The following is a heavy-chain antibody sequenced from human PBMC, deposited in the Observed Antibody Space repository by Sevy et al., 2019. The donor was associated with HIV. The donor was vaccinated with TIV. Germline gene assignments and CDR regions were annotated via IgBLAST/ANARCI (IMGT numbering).Heavy chain of an antibody. J-gene: IGHJ5*02. V-gene: IGHV1-18*01. CDR2: ISAYNGNT. CDR1: GYTFTSYG. CDR3: AGDRTVTTGKRYNWFYP. Sequence: ASVKVSCKASGYTFTSYGISWVRQAPGQGLEWMGWISAYNGNTNYAQKLHGRVTMTTDTSTSTAYMELRSLRSDATAVDYCAGDRTVTTGKRYNWFYPWGQGTLVTVSS. D-gene: IGHD4-17*01.